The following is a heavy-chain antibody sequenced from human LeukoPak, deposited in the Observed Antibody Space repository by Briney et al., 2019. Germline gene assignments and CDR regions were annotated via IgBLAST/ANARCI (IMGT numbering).Heavy chain of an antibody. J-gene: IGHJ4*02. CDR1: GYTFTTYY. Sequence: GASVKVSCKASGYTFTTYYMHWVRQAPGQGLEWMGIINPSGGSTSYAQNFQGRVTMTRDTSTNTVYMELRGLRSEDTAVYYCARGFQVPAALPSHFDYWGQGTLVTVSS. V-gene: IGHV1-46*01. CDR3: ARGFQVPAALPSHFDY. D-gene: IGHD2-2*01. CDR2: INPSGGST.